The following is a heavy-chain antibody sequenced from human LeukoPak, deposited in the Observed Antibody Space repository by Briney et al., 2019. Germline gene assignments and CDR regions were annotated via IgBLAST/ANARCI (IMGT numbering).Heavy chain of an antibody. CDR2: ISAYNGNT. J-gene: IGHJ5*02. Sequence: GASVKVSCKASGYTFTSYGISWVRQAPGQGLEWMGWISAYNGNTNYVQKLQGRVTMTTDTSTSTAYMELRSLRSDDTAVYYCARGYDILTGTGWFDPWGQGTLVTVSS. CDR3: ARGYDILTGTGWFDP. CDR1: GYTFTSYG. V-gene: IGHV1-18*01. D-gene: IGHD3-9*01.